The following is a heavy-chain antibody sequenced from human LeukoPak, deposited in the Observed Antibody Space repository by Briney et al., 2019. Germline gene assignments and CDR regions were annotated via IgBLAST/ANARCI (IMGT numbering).Heavy chain of an antibody. CDR1: GGSFSGYY. Sequence: SETLSLTCAVYGGSFSGYYWSWIRQPPGKGLEWIGEINHSGSTNYNPSLKSRVTISVDTSKNQFSLKLSSVTAADTAVYYCARDLGYCSSTSCPYPGHPFVPWGQGTLVTVSS. D-gene: IGHD2-2*01. CDR2: INHSGST. CDR3: ARDLGYCSSTSCPYPGHPFVP. V-gene: IGHV4-34*01. J-gene: IGHJ5*02.